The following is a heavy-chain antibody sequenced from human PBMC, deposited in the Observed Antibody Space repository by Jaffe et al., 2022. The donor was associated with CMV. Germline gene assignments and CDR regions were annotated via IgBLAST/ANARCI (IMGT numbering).Heavy chain of an antibody. D-gene: IGHD3-16*02. J-gene: IGHJ5*02. CDR1: GFTFSDYY. V-gene: IGHV3-11*06. CDR3: ARDRDRYEGLFWEPHEGGNWFDP. Sequence: QVQLVESGGGLVKPGGSLRLSCAASGFTFSDYYMSWIRQAPGKGLEWVSYISSSSSYTNYADSVKGRFTISRDNAKNSLYLQMNSLRAEDTAVYYCARDRDRYEGLFWEPHEGGNWFDPWGQGTLVTVSS. CDR2: ISSSSSYT.